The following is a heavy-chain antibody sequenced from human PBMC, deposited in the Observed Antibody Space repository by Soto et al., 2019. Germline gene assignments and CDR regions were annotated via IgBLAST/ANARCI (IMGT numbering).Heavy chain of an antibody. CDR3: AKDLTDSSGYSYDY. J-gene: IGHJ4*02. CDR2: ISGSGGSA. Sequence: EVQLLESGGGLVQPGGSLRLSCAASGFTFSRYAMSWVRQAPGKGLEWVSAISGSGGSAYYADSVKGRFTISRDNSKNTLYLQMNSLRAEDTAVYYCAKDLTDSSGYSYDYLGQGTLVTVSS. CDR1: GFTFSRYA. D-gene: IGHD3-22*01. V-gene: IGHV3-23*01.